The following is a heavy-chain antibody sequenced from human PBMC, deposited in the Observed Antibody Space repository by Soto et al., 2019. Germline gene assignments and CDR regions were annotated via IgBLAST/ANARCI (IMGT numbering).Heavy chain of an antibody. CDR1: GFTFSSYW. D-gene: IGHD3-16*02. J-gene: IGHJ6*02. Sequence: EVQLVESGGGLVQPGGSLRLSCEASGFTFSSYWMSWVRQAPGKGLEWVANIKQDGSEKYYVDSVKGRFTISRDNAKNSLYLQMNSLRAEDTAVYYCARDPPYDYVWGSYRYYYYGMDVWGQGTTVTVSS. CDR3: ARDPPYDYVWGSYRYYYYGMDV. V-gene: IGHV3-7*03. CDR2: IKQDGSEK.